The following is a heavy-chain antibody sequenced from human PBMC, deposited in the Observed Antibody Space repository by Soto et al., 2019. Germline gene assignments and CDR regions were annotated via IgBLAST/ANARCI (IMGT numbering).Heavy chain of an antibody. D-gene: IGHD3-10*01. Sequence: QITLKESGPTLVKPTQTLTLTCTFSGFSLSTSGMGVSWIRQPPGKALEWLAVIYWTDDKRYSTSLKSRLTLTKDTSKNQVVLTMTDMDPVDTGTYYCAHRKSSYYGSENSYYYGMDVWGQGTTVTVSS. CDR1: GFSLSTSGMG. J-gene: IGHJ6*02. V-gene: IGHV2-5*01. CDR2: IYWTDDK. CDR3: AHRKSSYYGSENSYYYGMDV.